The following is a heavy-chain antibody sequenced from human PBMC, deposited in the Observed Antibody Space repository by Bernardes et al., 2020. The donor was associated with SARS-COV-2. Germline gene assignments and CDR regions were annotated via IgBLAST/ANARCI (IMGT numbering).Heavy chain of an antibody. Sequence: SETLSPTCIVSGGSIRSYYWSWNRQLPGKGLEWIGYTHYSVSTNYNPSLKSRVTISVDTSKNQSSLKLSSVTAADTAVYYCARVPMVYATGAYYYGMDVWGQGTTVTGSS. CDR1: GGSIRSYY. V-gene: IGHV4-59*01. J-gene: IGHJ6*02. CDR3: ARVPMVYATGAYYYGMDV. CDR2: THYSVST. D-gene: IGHD2-8*01.